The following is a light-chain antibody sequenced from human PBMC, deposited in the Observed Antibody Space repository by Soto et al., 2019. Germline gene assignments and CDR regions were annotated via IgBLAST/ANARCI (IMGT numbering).Light chain of an antibody. CDR2: DTS. CDR1: QTVGSTY. J-gene: IGKJ1*01. CDR3: QHYGSSPWT. V-gene: IGKV3D-20*01. Sequence: EIVLTQSPATLSLSPGERATLSCGASQTVGSTYLAWYHQKPGLAPRLLIYDTSSRATGIPDRFSGGGSGTDFTLTISRLEPEDFAVYSCQHYGSSPWTFGQGAKVEIK.